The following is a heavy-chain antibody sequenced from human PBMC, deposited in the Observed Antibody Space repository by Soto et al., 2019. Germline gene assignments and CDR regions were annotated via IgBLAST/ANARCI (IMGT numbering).Heavy chain of an antibody. CDR2: INPSGGST. Sequence: GASVKVSCKASGYTFTSYYTHWVRQAHGQGLEWMGIINPSGGSTSYAQKFQGIVTMTRDTSTSTVYMELSSLRSEDTAVYYCAIPGCVASRTDSSCWYYFDYWGQGTLVTVSS. CDR1: GYTFTSYY. V-gene: IGHV1-46*01. CDR3: AIPGCVASRTDSSCWYYFDY. J-gene: IGHJ4*02. D-gene: IGHD6-13*01.